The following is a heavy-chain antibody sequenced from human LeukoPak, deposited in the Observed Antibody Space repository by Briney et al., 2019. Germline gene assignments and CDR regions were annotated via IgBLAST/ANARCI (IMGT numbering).Heavy chain of an antibody. Sequence: ASVKVSCKASGYTFTGYYMHWVRQAPGQGLEWMGWINPNSGGTNYAQKFQGRVTMTRDTSISTAYMELSRLRSDDTAVYYCARDSLYDYYGSGSYRPWGQGTLVTVSS. CDR2: INPNSGGT. V-gene: IGHV1-2*02. CDR1: GYTFTGYY. D-gene: IGHD3-10*01. CDR3: ARDSLYDYYGSGSYRP. J-gene: IGHJ4*02.